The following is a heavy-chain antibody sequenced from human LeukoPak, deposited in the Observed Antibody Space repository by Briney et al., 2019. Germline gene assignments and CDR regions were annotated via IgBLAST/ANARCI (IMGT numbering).Heavy chain of an antibody. CDR1: GFTFSSYA. CDR2: ISYDGSNK. V-gene: IGHV3-30*04. Sequence: GGSLRLSCAASGFTFSSYAMHWVRQAPGKGLEWEAVISYDGSNKYYADSVKGRFTISRDNSKNTLYLQMNSLRAEDTAVYYCARDQDGYNDYWGQGTLVTVSS. CDR3: ARDQDGYNDY. J-gene: IGHJ4*02. D-gene: IGHD5-24*01.